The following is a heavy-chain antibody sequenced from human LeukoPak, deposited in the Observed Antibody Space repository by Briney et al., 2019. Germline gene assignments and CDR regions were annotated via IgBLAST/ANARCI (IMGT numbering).Heavy chain of an antibody. J-gene: IGHJ4*02. V-gene: IGHV3-9*01. CDR3: AKVGL. Sequence: PGRPLRLSCVASGFIFGDYAMHWVRQTPEKGLEWVSGISWKSDRIVYADSVKGRSTISRDNAKKTLYLQMNNLRPDDTALYYCAKVGLWGQGTLVTVSS. CDR2: ISWKSDRI. CDR1: GFIFGDYA.